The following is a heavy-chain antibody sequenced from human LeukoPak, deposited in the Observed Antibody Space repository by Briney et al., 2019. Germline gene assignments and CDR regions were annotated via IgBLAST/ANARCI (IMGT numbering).Heavy chain of an antibody. CDR3: ARDTSPSSGSTYFDALDM. D-gene: IGHD6-6*01. CDR1: GFSFSDHW. J-gene: IGHJ3*02. V-gene: IGHV3-7*01. Sequence: GGSLRLSCATSGFSFSDHWMTWARQTQGKGLEWVANINQDGSKENYVDSVRGRFTISRDNTKNSLFLQMNSLRAEDTAIYYCARDTSPSSGSTYFDALDMWGQGTMVTVSS. CDR2: INQDGSKE.